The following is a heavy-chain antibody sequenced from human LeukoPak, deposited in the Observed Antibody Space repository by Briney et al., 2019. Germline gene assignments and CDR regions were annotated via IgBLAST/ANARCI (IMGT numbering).Heavy chain of an antibody. CDR1: GGSISSGGYY. CDR2: IYYSGST. J-gene: IGHJ6*02. V-gene: IGHV4-31*03. D-gene: IGHD2-2*01. CDR3: ARDLRYCSSTSCYHYYYGMDV. Sequence: SETLSLTCTVSGGSISSGGYYWSWIRQHPGTGLEWIGYIYYSGSTYYNPSLKSRVTISVDTSKNQFSLKLSSVTAADTAVYYCARDLRYCSSTSCYHYYYGMDVWGQGTTVTVSS.